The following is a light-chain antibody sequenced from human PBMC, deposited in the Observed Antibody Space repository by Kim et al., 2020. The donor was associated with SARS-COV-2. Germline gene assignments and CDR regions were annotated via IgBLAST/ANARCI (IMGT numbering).Light chain of an antibody. Sequence: AIRITQSPSSLSASTGDRVTITCRVSQGISSYLAWYQQKPGKAPKLLIYAASTLQSGVPSRFSGSGSGTDFTLTISCLQSEDFATYYCQQYYSYPRYTFGQGTKLEI. CDR1: QGISSY. J-gene: IGKJ2*01. CDR3: QQYYSYPRYT. V-gene: IGKV1-8*01. CDR2: AAS.